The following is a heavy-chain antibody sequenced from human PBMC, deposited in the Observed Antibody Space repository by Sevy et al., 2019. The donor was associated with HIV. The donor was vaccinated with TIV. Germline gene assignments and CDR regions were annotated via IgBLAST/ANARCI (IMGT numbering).Heavy chain of an antibody. CDR1: GFTFSSYW. D-gene: IGHD3-10*01. CDR2: MKQDGSEK. CDR3: ARVRYDSGSYYKDY. V-gene: IGHV3-7*01. J-gene: IGHJ4*02. Sequence: GGSLRLSCAASGFTFSSYWMSWVRQAPGKGLEWVATMKQDGSEKYYVDSVKGRFTISRDNARNSLYLQMNSLRAEDTAVYYCARVRYDSGSYYKDYWGQGTLVTVSS.